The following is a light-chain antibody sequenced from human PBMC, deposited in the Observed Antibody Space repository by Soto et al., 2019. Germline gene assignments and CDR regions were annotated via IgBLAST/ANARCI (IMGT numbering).Light chain of an antibody. V-gene: IGLV2-23*02. CDR3: CSYAGSSTPYV. Sequence: QSVLTQPASVSGSPRQSITIFCTGTSSDVGSYNLVSWYQQHPGKAPKLMIYEVSKRPSGVSNRFSGSKSGNTASLTISGLQAEDEADYYCCSYAGSSTPYVFGTGTKVTVL. CDR2: EVS. J-gene: IGLJ1*01. CDR1: SSDVGSYNL.